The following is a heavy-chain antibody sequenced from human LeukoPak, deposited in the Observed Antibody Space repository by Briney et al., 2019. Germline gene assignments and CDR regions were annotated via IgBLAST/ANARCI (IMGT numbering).Heavy chain of an antibody. CDR3: ATELTKWLARDWYFDL. J-gene: IGHJ2*01. D-gene: IGHD6-19*01. CDR2: IIPILNIA. Sequence: GASVKVSCKASGGTFSSYGIIWVRQAPGQGLEWMGRIIPILNIADYAQKFQGRVTITADTSTSTAYMELSSLRSEDTAVYYCATELTKWLARDWYFDLWGRGTLVTVSS. V-gene: IGHV1-69*04. CDR1: GGTFSSYG.